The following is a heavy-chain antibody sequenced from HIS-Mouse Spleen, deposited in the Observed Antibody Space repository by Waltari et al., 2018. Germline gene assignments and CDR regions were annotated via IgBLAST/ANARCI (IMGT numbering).Heavy chain of an antibody. CDR1: GYTFTSYD. Sequence: QVQLVQSGAEVKKPGASVKVSCKASGYTFTSYDTNWVRQATGKGLEWMGWMNTNRGNPGYAQKFQGRVTMTRNTSISPAYMEPSSLRSEDTAVYYCARGHDYSNYFDYWGQGTLVTVSS. D-gene: IGHD4-4*01. J-gene: IGHJ4*02. CDR3: ARGHDYSNYFDY. CDR2: MNTNRGNP. V-gene: IGHV1-8*01.